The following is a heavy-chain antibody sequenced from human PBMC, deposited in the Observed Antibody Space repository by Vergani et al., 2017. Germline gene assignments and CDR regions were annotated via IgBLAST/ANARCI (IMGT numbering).Heavy chain of an antibody. D-gene: IGHD2-15*01. Sequence: VQLVESGGGLVQPGGSLRLSCAASGFIFSTYAMHWVRQAPGKGLEWVAVISYDGSNKYYTDSVKGRFTISRDNFKNTLYLQVNSLKAEDTAVYYCAREYCTGGSCAYDSFDIWGQGTMVTVSS. CDR3: AREYCTGGSCAYDSFDI. CDR1: GFIFSTYA. CDR2: ISYDGSNK. V-gene: IGHV3-30-3*01. J-gene: IGHJ3*02.